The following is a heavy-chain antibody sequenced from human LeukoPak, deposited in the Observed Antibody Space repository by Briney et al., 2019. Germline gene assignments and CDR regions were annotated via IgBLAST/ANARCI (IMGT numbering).Heavy chain of an antibody. D-gene: IGHD5-18*01. CDR2: ISGVGGST. Sequence: GGSLRLSCAASGFTFDDYAMHWVRQAPGKGLEWVSLISGVGGSTYYADSVKSRFTISRDNSKNSLYLQMNSLRTEDTALYYCAKDIIRYSYGDKYYYGMDVWGQGTTVTVSS. CDR1: GFTFDDYA. V-gene: IGHV3-43*02. CDR3: AKDIIRYSYGDKYYYGMDV. J-gene: IGHJ6*02.